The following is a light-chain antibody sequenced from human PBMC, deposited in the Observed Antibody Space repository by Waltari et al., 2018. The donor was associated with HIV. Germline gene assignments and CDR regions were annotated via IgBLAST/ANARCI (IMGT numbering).Light chain of an antibody. CDR3: QQVNSYPRT. V-gene: IGKV1-9*01. CDR2: AAY. Sequence: DIQLTQSPSFLSASVGDRVSISCRASQAVSRSLAWYQQKPGKAPKLLIYAAYTLQSGVPSRFSGSGSETEFTLTISSLQPEDFATYYCQQVNSYPRTFGQGTKVDI. J-gene: IGKJ1*01. CDR1: QAVSRS.